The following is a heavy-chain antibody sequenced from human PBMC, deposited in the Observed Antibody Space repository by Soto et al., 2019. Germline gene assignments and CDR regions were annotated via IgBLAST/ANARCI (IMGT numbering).Heavy chain of an antibody. V-gene: IGHV3-7*01. CDR1: GCTFSSYW. Sequence: GGSLRLSCAASGCTFSSYWMSWVRQAPGKGLDWVANIKQDGSEKYYVDSVKGRFTISRDNAKNSLYLQMNSLRAEDTAVYYCARERRSMTTKLDWGNWFDPWGQGTLVTVSS. CDR3: ARERRSMTTKLDWGNWFDP. J-gene: IGHJ5*02. D-gene: IGHD4-17*01. CDR2: IKQDGSEK.